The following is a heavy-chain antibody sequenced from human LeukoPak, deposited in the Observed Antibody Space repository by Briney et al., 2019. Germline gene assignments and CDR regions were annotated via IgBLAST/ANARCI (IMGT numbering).Heavy chain of an antibody. CDR1: GLTFRNFW. D-gene: IGHD3-10*01. CDR2: IKQDGSGQ. V-gene: IGHV3-7*01. CDR3: TRSYGHSIDY. Sequence: GGSLRLSCAASGLTFRNFWMCWVRQAPGKGLEWVATIKQDGSGQYYVDSVKGRFTISRDNAQNSLYLQMNNLRAEDTAVYYCTRSYGHSIDYWGQGTLVTVSS. J-gene: IGHJ4*02.